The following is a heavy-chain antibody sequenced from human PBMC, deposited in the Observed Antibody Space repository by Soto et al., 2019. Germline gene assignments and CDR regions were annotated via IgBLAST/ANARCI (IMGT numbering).Heavy chain of an antibody. CDR1: GCTFTNYG. CDR3: AREGPAPYYYYGMDV. J-gene: IGHJ6*02. V-gene: IGHV1-18*01. Sequence: QVQLVQSGAEAKKPGASVKVSCKASGCTFTNYGFSWVRQAPGQGLEWMGWISGYNGNTKYVEKFQGRVTMTADTSTSTAHMELRSLRSDDTAVYYCAREGPAPYYYYGMDVWGQGTAVTVSS. CDR2: ISGYNGNT.